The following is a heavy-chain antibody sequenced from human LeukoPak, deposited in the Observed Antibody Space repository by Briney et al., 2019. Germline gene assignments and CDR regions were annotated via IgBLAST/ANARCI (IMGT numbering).Heavy chain of an antibody. CDR3: AREDSHYYYGMDV. CDR1: GFTVSSNY. V-gene: IGHV3-66*01. D-gene: IGHD5-18*01. J-gene: IGHJ6*02. CDR2: IYSGGST. Sequence: PGGSLRLSCAASGFTVSSNYMSWVRQAPGKGLEWVSVIYSGGSTYYADSVKGRFTISRDNSKNTLYLQMNSLRAEDTAVYYCAREDSHYYYGMDVWGQGTTVTVSS.